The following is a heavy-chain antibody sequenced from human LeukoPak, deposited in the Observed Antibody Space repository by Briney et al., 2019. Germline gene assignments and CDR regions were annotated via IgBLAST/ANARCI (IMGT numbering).Heavy chain of an antibody. D-gene: IGHD6-19*01. Sequence: PGGSLRLSCAASGFTFSSYAMIWVRQAPGKGLEWVSAISGSGGSTFYADSVKGRFTISRDNSKNTLYLQMNSLRAEDTAVYYCARGLRDSSGWYDWFDPWGQGTLVTVSS. CDR1: GFTFSSYA. CDR2: ISGSGGST. V-gene: IGHV3-23*01. CDR3: ARGLRDSSGWYDWFDP. J-gene: IGHJ5*02.